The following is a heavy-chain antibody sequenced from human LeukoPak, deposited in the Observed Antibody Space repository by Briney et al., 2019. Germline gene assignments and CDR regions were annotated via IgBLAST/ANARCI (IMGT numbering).Heavy chain of an antibody. V-gene: IGHV3-30*04. D-gene: IGHD4-17*01. Sequence: GGSLRLSCAASGFTFSSYAMHWVRQAPGKGLEWVAVMSYDGSNKYYADSVKGRFTISRDNSKNTLYLQMNSLRAEDTAVYYCARSPDGDHDYWGQGTLVTVSS. J-gene: IGHJ4*02. CDR1: GFTFSSYA. CDR3: ARSPDGDHDY. CDR2: MSYDGSNK.